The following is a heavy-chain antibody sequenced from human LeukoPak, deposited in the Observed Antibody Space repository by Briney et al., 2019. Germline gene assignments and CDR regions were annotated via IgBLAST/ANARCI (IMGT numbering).Heavy chain of an antibody. V-gene: IGHV3-21*01. J-gene: IGHJ4*02. CDR3: ARHSDSDILTGPNDY. CDR2: ISTSSSYI. Sequence: GGSLGLSCAASGFTFSSYSMNWVRQAPGKGLQWVSSISTSSSYIYYADSVKGRVTISRDNAKNSLYLQMNSLRAEDTAVYYCARHSDSDILTGPNDYWGQGTLVTVSS. D-gene: IGHD3-9*01. CDR1: GFTFSSYS.